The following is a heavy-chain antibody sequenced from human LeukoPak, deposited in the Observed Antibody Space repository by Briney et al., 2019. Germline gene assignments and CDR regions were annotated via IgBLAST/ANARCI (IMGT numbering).Heavy chain of an antibody. CDR1: GYTFTNYV. CDR2: FATYTGNS. Sequence: GASVKVSCKASGYTFTNYVLTWVRQAPGQGLEWMGRFATYTGNSNYAQRFQDRLTMTTDTSTSTAHMELRILSSDDTAVYYCARTTTTVTTHGELDFWGQGTLVTVSS. CDR3: ARTTTTVTTHGELDF. D-gene: IGHD4-17*01. V-gene: IGHV1-18*01. J-gene: IGHJ4*02.